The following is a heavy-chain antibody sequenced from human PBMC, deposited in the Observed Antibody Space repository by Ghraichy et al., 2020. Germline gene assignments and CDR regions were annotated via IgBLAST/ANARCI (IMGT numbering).Heavy chain of an antibody. V-gene: IGHV3-30-3*01. CDR3: GRKFDMATTLDY. CDR1: GFTFSSYS. D-gene: IGHD5-24*01. Sequence: GGSLRLSCAASGFTFSSYSMHWVRQAPGKGLDWVAFLSYDGSTTYYADSVKGRFTISSDNSKNTLYLQMSSLTSEDTAVYYCGRKFDMATTLDYWGQGTLVTVSS. CDR2: LSYDGSTT. J-gene: IGHJ4*02.